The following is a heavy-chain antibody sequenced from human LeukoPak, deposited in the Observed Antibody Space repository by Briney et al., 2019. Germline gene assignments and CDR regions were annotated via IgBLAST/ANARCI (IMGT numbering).Heavy chain of an antibody. CDR3: ARGPNKYDGGNSGSAWFDP. V-gene: IGHV1-8*01. J-gene: IGHJ5*02. CDR2: MNPNSGNT. CDR1: GYTFTSYD. D-gene: IGHD4-23*01. Sequence: ASVKVSCKASGYTFTSYDISWVRQATGLGPEWMGWMNPNSGNTGYAQKFQGRVTMTRNTSISTACLELSSLTSEDTAVYYCARGPNKYDGGNSGSAWFDPWGQGSLVTVSS.